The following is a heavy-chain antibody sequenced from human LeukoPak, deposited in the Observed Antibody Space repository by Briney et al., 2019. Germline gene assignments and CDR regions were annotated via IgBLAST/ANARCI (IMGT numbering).Heavy chain of an antibody. Sequence: GGSLRLSCAASGFTFSSYSMNWVRQAPGKGLEWVSSISSSSSYIYHADSVKGRFTISRDNAKNSLYLQMNSLRAEDTAVYYCARDSRVYYFDYWGQGTLVTVSS. J-gene: IGHJ4*02. CDR1: GFTFSSYS. CDR3: ARDSRVYYFDY. D-gene: IGHD3-3*01. CDR2: ISSSSSYI. V-gene: IGHV3-21*01.